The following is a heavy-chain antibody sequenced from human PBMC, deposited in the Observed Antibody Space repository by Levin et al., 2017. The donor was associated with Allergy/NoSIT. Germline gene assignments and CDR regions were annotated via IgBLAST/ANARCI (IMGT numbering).Heavy chain of an antibody. V-gene: IGHV4-59*01. CDR2: IYYSGSI. CDR1: GGSITRYY. J-gene: IGHJ4*02. CDR3: ARVQAGYSSSWFDY. D-gene: IGHD6-13*01. Sequence: PSETLSLTCTVSGGSITRYYWSWIRQPPGKGLEWIGYIYYSGSINYNPSLKSRVTISVDTSKNQFSLKLSSVTAADTAVYYCARVQAGYSSSWFDYWGQGTLVTVSS.